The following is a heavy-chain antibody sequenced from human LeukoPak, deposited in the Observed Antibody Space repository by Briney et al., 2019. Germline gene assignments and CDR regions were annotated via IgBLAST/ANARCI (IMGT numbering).Heavy chain of an antibody. D-gene: IGHD3-10*01. V-gene: IGHV4-34*01. CDR1: GGSFSSYY. J-gene: IGHJ5*02. Sequence: SETLSLTCAVYGGSFSSYYWSWIRQPPGKGLEWIGEINHSGSTNYNPSLKSRVTISVDTSKNQFSLKLSSVTAADTAVYYCARGYYGSGSPYPRLYWFDPWGQGTLVTVSS. CDR2: INHSGST. CDR3: ARGYYGSGSPYPRLYWFDP.